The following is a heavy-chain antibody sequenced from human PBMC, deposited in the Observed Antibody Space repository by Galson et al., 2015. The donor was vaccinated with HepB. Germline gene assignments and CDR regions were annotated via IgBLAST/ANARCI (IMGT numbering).Heavy chain of an antibody. CDR3: ARDGRGSIPFDY. V-gene: IGHV3-21*05. J-gene: IGHJ4*02. CDR2: ISSSSRYT. Sequence: SLRLSCAASGFTFSTYSMNRVRQAPGKGLEWVSYISSSSRYTNYADSVKGRFTISRDNAKNSLYLQMNSLRDEDTAVYYCARDGRGSIPFDYWGQGALVSVSS. CDR1: GFTFSTYS. D-gene: IGHD3-10*01.